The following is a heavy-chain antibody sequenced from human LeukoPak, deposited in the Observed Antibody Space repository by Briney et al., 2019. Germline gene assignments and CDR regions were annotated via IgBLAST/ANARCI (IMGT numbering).Heavy chain of an antibody. CDR2: INHSGST. D-gene: IGHD2-2*02. Sequence: PSETLSLTCAVFGGSLTGNYWSWIRQPPGKGLEWIGEINHSGSTNYNPSLKSRVTISVDTSKNQVSLKLSSVTAADTAVYYCARGRRYCSSTSCYIPSTSFYYYYYMDVWGKGTTVTVSS. CDR3: ARGRRYCSSTSCYIPSTSFYYYYYMDV. V-gene: IGHV4-34*01. CDR1: GGSLTGNY. J-gene: IGHJ6*03.